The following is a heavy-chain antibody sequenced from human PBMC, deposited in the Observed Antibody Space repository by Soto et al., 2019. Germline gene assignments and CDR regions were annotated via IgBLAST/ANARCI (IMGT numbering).Heavy chain of an antibody. V-gene: IGHV3-30-3*01. CDR3: ARGGYYDFWSGYYSEYFQH. D-gene: IGHD3-3*01. J-gene: IGHJ1*01. CDR1: GFTFSSYA. Sequence: GGSLRLSCAASGFTFSSYAVHWVRQAPGKGLEWVAVISYDGSNKYYADSVKGRFTISRDNSKNTLFLQMNSLRAEDTAVYYCARGGYYDFWSGYYSEYFQHWGQGTLVTVSS. CDR2: ISYDGSNK.